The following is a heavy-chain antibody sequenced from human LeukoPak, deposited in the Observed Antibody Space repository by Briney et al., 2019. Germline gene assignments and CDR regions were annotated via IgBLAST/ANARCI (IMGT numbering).Heavy chain of an antibody. D-gene: IGHD2-21*01. CDR2: IYTSGST. J-gene: IGHJ6*03. CDR1: GGSTSSGSYY. Sequence: SETLSLTCTVSGGSTSSGSYYWSWIRQPAGKGLEWIGRIYTSGSTNYNPSLKSRVTISVDTSKNQFSLKLSSVTAADTAVYYCARHGIPRYYYYMDVWGKGTTVTISS. CDR3: ARHGIPRYYYYMDV. V-gene: IGHV4-61*02.